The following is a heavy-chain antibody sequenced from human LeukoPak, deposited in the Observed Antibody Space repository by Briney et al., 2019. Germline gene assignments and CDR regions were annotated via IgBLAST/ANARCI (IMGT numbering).Heavy chain of an antibody. Sequence: GGSLRLSCAASGFTFSSYEMNWVRQAPGKGLEWVSYISSSGSTIYYADSVKGRFTISRDNAENSLYLQMNSLRAEDTAVYYCAREYNYDLDVWGKGTTVTVSS. V-gene: IGHV3-48*03. CDR1: GFTFSSYE. CDR2: ISSSGSTI. J-gene: IGHJ6*04. CDR3: AREYNYDLDV.